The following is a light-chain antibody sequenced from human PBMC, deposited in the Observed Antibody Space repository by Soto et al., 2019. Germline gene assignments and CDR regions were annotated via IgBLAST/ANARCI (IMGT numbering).Light chain of an antibody. CDR3: QQYNMYSPT. J-gene: IGKJ4*01. CDR2: SAS. Sequence: DIQLTQSPSVLSASVGDTVTITCRASQALSNYLAWYQQKPGKAPDLLIYSASTLQSGVPSRFSGSGSGTEFTFTISSLQPDDFATYYCQQYNMYSPTFGGGTKVDIK. V-gene: IGKV1-9*01. CDR1: QALSNY.